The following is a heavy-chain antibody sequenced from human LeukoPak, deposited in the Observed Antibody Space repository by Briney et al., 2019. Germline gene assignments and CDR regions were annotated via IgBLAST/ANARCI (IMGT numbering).Heavy chain of an antibody. Sequence: SETLSLTCTVSGGSIISSSYYWGWIRQPPGKGLEWIGSIYYSGSTYYNPSLKSRVTISVDTSKNQFSLKLSSVTAADTAVYYCEQQGRFGVVITFDYWGQGTLVTVSS. CDR1: GGSIISSSYY. CDR2: IYYSGST. CDR3: EQQGRFGVVITFDY. J-gene: IGHJ4*02. V-gene: IGHV4-39*01. D-gene: IGHD3-3*01.